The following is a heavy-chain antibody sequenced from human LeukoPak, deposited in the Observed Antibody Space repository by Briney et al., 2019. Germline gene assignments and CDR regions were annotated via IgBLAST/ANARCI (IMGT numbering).Heavy chain of an antibody. CDR1: GGSFSGYY. Sequence: SETLSLTCAVYGGSFSGYYWSWIRQPPGKGLEWIGRIYTSGSTNYNPSLKSRVTMSVDTSKNQFSLKLSSVTAADTAVYYCARESGYCSGGSCRNWFDPWGQGTLVTVSS. V-gene: IGHV4-59*10. CDR2: IYTSGST. J-gene: IGHJ5*02. CDR3: ARESGYCSGGSCRNWFDP. D-gene: IGHD2-15*01.